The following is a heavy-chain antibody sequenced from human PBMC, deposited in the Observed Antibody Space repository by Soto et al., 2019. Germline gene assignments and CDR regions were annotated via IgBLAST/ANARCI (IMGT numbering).Heavy chain of an antibody. Sequence: SETLSITFTVSGDSVSTYYWNWIRQSPGKGLEWIGYIYRTGSTHYNPSLNSRVAISLDTSRNKFSLKLHSVTAADTAVYFCARQIGDDPFDVWGQGTMVTVSS. D-gene: IGHD3-3*01. J-gene: IGHJ3*01. CDR3: ARQIGDDPFDV. CDR2: IYRTGST. V-gene: IGHV4-59*02. CDR1: GDSVSTYY.